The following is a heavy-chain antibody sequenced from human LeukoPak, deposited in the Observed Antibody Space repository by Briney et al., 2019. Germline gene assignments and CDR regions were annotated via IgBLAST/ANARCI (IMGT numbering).Heavy chain of an antibody. CDR2: ISGSGGAT. V-gene: IGHV3-23*01. CDR1: EFTFNTYP. CDR3: ATRGRDGYNANYYGMDV. J-gene: IGHJ6*02. D-gene: IGHD5-24*01. Sequence: GGSLRLSCATSEFTFNTYPMSWVRQAPGKGPEWVSAISGSGGATFYADSVKGRFTISRDNSKNTLYLQMNSLRAEDTAVYYCATRGRDGYNANYYGMDVWGQGTTVTVPS.